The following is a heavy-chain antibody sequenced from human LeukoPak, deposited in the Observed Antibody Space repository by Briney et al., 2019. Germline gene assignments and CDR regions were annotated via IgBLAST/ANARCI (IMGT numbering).Heavy chain of an antibody. V-gene: IGHV4-61*05. D-gene: IGHD2-2*01. J-gene: IGHJ6*03. CDR2: IYYSGST. CDR1: GGSISSSSYY. CDR3: ARQYIVVVPAAMDYYMDI. Sequence: KPSETLSLTCTVSGGSISSSSYYWSWIRQPPGKGLEWIGYIYYSGSTNYNPSLKSRVTISVDTSKNQFSLKLSSVTAADTAVYYCARQYIVVVPAAMDYYMDIWGKGTTVTVSS.